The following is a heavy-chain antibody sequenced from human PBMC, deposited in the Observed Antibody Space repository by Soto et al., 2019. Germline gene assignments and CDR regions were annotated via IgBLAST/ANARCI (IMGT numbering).Heavy chain of an antibody. CDR3: ARGGLGSGWYHFDS. CDR2: ISYDGSNE. V-gene: IGHV3-30-3*01. CDR1: GFTFSNFP. Sequence: ESGGGVVQPGSSLRLSCVASGFTFSNFPIHWVRQAPGKGLEWVTVISYDGSNEYYADSVKGRFTISRDNSKNTLYLQMNSLRPEDSGLYFCARGGLGSGWYHFDSWGQGTLVTVSS. J-gene: IGHJ4*02. D-gene: IGHD6-19*01.